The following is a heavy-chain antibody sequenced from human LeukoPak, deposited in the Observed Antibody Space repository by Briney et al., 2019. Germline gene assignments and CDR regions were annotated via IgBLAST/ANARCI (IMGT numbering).Heavy chain of an antibody. V-gene: IGHV1-69*13. CDR3: ARVPAATGWWLDP. CDR2: IIPIFGTA. J-gene: IGHJ5*02. Sequence: ASVKVSCKASGGTFSSYAISWVRQAPGQGLEWMGGIIPIFGTANYAQKFQGRVTITADESTSTAYMELSSLRSEDTAVYYCARVPAATGWWLDPWGQGTLVTVSS. CDR1: GGTFSSYA. D-gene: IGHD2-2*01.